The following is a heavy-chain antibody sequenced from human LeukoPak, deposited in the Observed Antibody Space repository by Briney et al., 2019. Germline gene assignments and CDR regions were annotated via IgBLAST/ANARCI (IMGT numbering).Heavy chain of an antibody. CDR1: GFTFSSYG. Sequence: GGSLRLSCAASGFTFSSYGMHWVRQASGKGLEWVAVIWYGGSNKYYADSVKGRFTISRDNSKNTLYLQMNSLRAEDTAVYYCARDFLGGYSRDWYFDLWGRGTLVTVSS. J-gene: IGHJ2*01. CDR2: IWYGGSNK. D-gene: IGHD5-18*01. CDR3: ARDFLGGYSRDWYFDL. V-gene: IGHV3-33*01.